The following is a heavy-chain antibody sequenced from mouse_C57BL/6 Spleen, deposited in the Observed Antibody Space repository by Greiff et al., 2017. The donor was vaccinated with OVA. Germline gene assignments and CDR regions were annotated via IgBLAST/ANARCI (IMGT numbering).Heavy chain of an antibody. Sequence: QVQLKESGAELVKPGASVKISCKASGYAFSSYWMNWVKQRPGKGLEWIGQIYPGDGDTNYNGKFKGKATLTADKSSSTAYMQLSSLTSEDSAVYFCARMELYDGYYDWYFDVWGTGTTVTVSS. J-gene: IGHJ1*03. CDR1: GYAFSSYW. CDR3: ARMELYDGYYDWYFDV. CDR2: IYPGDGDT. D-gene: IGHD2-3*01. V-gene: IGHV1-80*01.